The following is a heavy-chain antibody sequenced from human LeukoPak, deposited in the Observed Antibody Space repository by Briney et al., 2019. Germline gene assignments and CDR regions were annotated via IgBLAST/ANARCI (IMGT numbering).Heavy chain of an antibody. Sequence: GGSLRLSCAASGFTFSNYAMRWVRQAPGKRLEGVSRITGSGDNTYYADSVEGRFTISRDNSKNMVYLQMNSLRVEDTAIYYCAKGYSDSTFFYWGQGTQVSVSS. CDR1: GFTFSNYA. D-gene: IGHD5-12*01. V-gene: IGHV3-23*01. J-gene: IGHJ4*02. CDR3: AKGYSDSTFFY. CDR2: ITGSGDNT.